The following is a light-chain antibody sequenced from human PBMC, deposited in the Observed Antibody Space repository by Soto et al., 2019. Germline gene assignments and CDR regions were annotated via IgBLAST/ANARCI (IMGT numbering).Light chain of an antibody. CDR1: QTISQW. Sequence: DIQMTQSPSTLSVSLGDRVTITCRASQTISQWLAWYQQKPGKAPKLLIYDASSLETGVPSRFSGSGSGTEFALTISSLQPDDFATYYCQQYNTWYSFGQGTKLEVK. J-gene: IGKJ2*03. CDR2: DAS. V-gene: IGKV1-5*01. CDR3: QQYNTWYS.